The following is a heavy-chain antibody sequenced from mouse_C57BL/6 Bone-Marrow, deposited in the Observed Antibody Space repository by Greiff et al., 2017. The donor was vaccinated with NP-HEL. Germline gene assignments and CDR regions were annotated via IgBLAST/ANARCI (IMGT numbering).Heavy chain of an antibody. Sequence: VQLQQSGAELAKPGASVKLSCKASGYTFTSYWMHWVNQRPGQGLEWIGYINPSSGYTKYNQKFKDKATLTADKSSSTANMKLSGLTYEASAVYYGAGPYYGSSYGYFDVWGTGTTVTVSS. CDR3: AGPYYGSSYGYFDV. CDR2: INPSSGYT. CDR1: GYTFTSYW. D-gene: IGHD1-1*01. V-gene: IGHV1-7*01. J-gene: IGHJ1*03.